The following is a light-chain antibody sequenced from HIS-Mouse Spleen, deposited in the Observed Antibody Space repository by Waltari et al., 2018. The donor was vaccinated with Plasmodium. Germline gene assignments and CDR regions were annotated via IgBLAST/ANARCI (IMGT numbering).Light chain of an antibody. CDR2: GAS. Sequence: EIVLTQSPGTLSLSPGERATLPCRASQSVSSIYLAWYQQKPGQAPRLLTYGASSRATGIPDRFSGSGSGTDFTLTISRLEPEDFAVYYCQQYGSSPYTFGQGTKLEIK. CDR3: QQYGSSPYT. CDR1: QSVSSIY. V-gene: IGKV3-20*01. J-gene: IGKJ2*01.